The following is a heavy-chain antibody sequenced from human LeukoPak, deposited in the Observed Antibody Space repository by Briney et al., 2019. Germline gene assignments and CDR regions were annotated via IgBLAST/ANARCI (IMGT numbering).Heavy chain of an antibody. CDR3: AKGGIWTNDAFDI. CDR1: GFTFSSYA. J-gene: IGHJ3*02. Sequence: PGGSLRLSCAASGFTFSSYAMSWVRQAPGKGLEWVSGISSSGDSTFYADSVKGRFTISRDNSKNTLYLQMNSLRAEDTAVYYCAKGGIWTNDAFDIWGQGTMVTVSS. D-gene: IGHD3/OR15-3a*01. V-gene: IGHV3-23*01. CDR2: ISSSGDST.